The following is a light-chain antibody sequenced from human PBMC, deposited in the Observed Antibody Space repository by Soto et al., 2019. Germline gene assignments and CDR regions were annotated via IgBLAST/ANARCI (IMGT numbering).Light chain of an antibody. J-gene: IGKJ2*01. CDR2: GAS. CDR3: QQYGGSPPFP. CDR1: HSVSSSS. V-gene: IGKV3-20*01. Sequence: EIVLTQSPCTLSLSPGERASLSCRALHSVSSSSLAWHHQKPGQALRLIIYGASSRATGIPDMFSGSGCGTVFTLTISRMEPEYFAVYYCQQYGGSPPFPFGQGTTLQVK.